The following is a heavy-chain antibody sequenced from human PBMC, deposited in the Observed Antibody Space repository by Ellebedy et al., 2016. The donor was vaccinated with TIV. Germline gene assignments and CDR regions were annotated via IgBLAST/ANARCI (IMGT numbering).Heavy chain of an antibody. CDR3: ASSRYHYYLGNTIFVY. Sequence: GESLKISCAASGLTFSNNAMSWVRQAPGKGLEWVSGISGSAVSTAYADSVKGRFTISRDNSKNTLYLQMNSLRAEDTAVYYCASSRYHYYLGNTIFVYWGQGTLVTVAS. CDR1: GLTFSNNA. CDR2: ISGSAVST. J-gene: IGHJ4*02. D-gene: IGHD3-16*01. V-gene: IGHV3-23*01.